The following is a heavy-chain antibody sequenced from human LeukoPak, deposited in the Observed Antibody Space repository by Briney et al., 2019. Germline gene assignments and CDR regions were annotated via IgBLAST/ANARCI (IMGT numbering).Heavy chain of an antibody. CDR2: ISSSSSYI. J-gene: IGHJ4*02. V-gene: IGHV3-21*01. CDR3: ARTQSGSYGFDY. CDR1: GFTFSTYS. Sequence: GGSLRLSCAASGFTFSTYSMNWVRQAPGKGLDWVSSISSSSSYIYYADSVKGRFTISRDNAKNSLYLQMNSLRAEDTAVYYCARTQSGSYGFDYSGQGTLVTVSS. D-gene: IGHD1-26*01.